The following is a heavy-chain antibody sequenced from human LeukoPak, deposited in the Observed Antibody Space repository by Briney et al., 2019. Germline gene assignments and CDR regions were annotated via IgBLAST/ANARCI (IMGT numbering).Heavy chain of an antibody. D-gene: IGHD4/OR15-4a*01. CDR2: IYYSGST. CDR3: ARFSLNAFDI. J-gene: IGHJ3*02. Sequence: KTSETLSLTCTVSGGSITSYYWSWIRQPPGKGLEWIGYIYYSGSTNYNPSLKSRVTISVDTSKNQFSLKLSSVTAADTAVYYCARFSLNAFDIWGQGTMVTVSS. CDR1: GGSITSYY. V-gene: IGHV4-59*08.